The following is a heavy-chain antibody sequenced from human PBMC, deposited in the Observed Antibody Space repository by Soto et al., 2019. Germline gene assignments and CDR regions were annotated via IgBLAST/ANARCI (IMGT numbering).Heavy chain of an antibody. Sequence: QVQLVESGGGLVKPGVSLRLSCAASGFTFSDHYMSWIRQAPGKGLEWISYISSSGDYIYYADSVKDRVTISRDNAKHSLYLQMNSLRAVDTAVYFFATGRVEFPVLDYWGQGTLVTVSS. V-gene: IGHV3-11*01. J-gene: IGHJ4*02. CDR1: GFTFSDHY. D-gene: IGHD3-3*01. CDR3: ATGRVEFPVLDY. CDR2: ISSSGDYI.